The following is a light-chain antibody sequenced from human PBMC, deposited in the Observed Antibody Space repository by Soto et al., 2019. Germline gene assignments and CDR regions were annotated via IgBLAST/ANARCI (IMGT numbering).Light chain of an antibody. Sequence: DTQLTQSPSFLSASVGDRVTITCRASQDVSRSVGWYQQKPGKAPKLLIYAASSLHSGVPSRFSGSGSGTDFTLTISSLQPEDFATYSCQQTYRTPLTFGGGTKVEIK. CDR1: QDVSRS. CDR3: QQTYRTPLT. J-gene: IGKJ4*01. CDR2: AAS. V-gene: IGKV1-39*01.